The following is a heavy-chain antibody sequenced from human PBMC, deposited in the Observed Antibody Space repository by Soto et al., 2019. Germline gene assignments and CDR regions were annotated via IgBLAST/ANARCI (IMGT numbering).Heavy chain of an antibody. CDR2: IYYSGST. D-gene: IGHD1-26*01. Sequence: PSETLSLTCAVSGGSISSSNWWSWVRQPPGKGLEWIGEIYYSGSTYYNPSLKSRVTISVDTSKNQFSLKLSSVTAADTAVYYCARHRPMGVTRYYYYYYGMDVWGQGTTVTVSS. J-gene: IGHJ6*02. CDR3: ARHRPMGVTRYYYYYYGMDV. CDR1: GGSISSSNW. V-gene: IGHV4-4*02.